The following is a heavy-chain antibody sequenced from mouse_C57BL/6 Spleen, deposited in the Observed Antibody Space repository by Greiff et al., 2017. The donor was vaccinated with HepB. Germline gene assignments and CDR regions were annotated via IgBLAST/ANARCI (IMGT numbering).Heavy chain of an antibody. D-gene: IGHD1-1*01. CDR2: ISDGGSYT. Sequence: EVQVVESGGGLVKPGGSLKLSCAASGFTFSSYAMSWVRQTPEKRLEWVATISDGGSYTYYPDNVKGRFTISRDNAKNNLYLQMSHLKSEDTAMYYCARDWDYYGSSYFDYWGQGTTLTVSS. J-gene: IGHJ2*01. CDR1: GFTFSSYA. V-gene: IGHV5-4*01. CDR3: ARDWDYYGSSYFDY.